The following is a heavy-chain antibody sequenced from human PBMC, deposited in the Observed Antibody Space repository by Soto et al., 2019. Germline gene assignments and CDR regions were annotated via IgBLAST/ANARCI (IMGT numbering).Heavy chain of an antibody. D-gene: IGHD6-19*01. J-gene: IGHJ4*02. V-gene: IGHV1-3*01. Sequence: VASVKVSCKASGYTFSTYAIHWVRRAPGQRLEWMGWINAGDGNIKYSQKFQGRVTITRDTSASTAYMELSSLRSEDTGVYYCARNGAVDGNINFDYWGQGTLVTVSS. CDR3: ARNGAVDGNINFDY. CDR1: GYTFSTYA. CDR2: INAGDGNI.